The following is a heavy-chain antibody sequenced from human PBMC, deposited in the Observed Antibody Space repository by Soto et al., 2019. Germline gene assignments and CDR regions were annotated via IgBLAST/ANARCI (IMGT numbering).Heavy chain of an antibody. D-gene: IGHD6-19*01. Sequence: QVQLVQSGAEVKKPGSSVKVSCKASGGTFSNYVISWVRQAPGQGLEWMGGIIPIFGTANYAQKLQGRVTMTADEATITAFMELSSLRSEDTAVYYCARFPGYSRGWSTKSLYWYFELWGRGTLVTVSS. CDR3: ARFPGYSRGWSTKSLYWYFEL. CDR2: IIPIFGTA. CDR1: GGTFSNYV. V-gene: IGHV1-69*12. J-gene: IGHJ2*01.